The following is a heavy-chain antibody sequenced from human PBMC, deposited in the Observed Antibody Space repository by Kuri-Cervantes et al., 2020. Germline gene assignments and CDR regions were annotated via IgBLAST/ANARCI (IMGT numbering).Heavy chain of an antibody. CDR3: AKAPERNYYYGMDV. Sequence: GGSLRLSCAASGFTFSSYGMHWVRQAPGKGLEWVAVISYDGSNKYCADSVKGRFTISRDNAKNSLYLQMNSQRAEDTALYYCAKAPERNYYYGMDVWGQGTTVTVSS. CDR2: ISYDGSNK. J-gene: IGHJ6*02. CDR1: GFTFSSYG. V-gene: IGHV3-30*19.